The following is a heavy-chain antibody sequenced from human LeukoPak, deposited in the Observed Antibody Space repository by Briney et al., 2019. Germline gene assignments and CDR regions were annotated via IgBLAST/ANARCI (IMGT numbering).Heavy chain of an antibody. CDR3: ARGPPRHRRSYDISTGPKGRAGVYGMDV. D-gene: IGHD3-9*01. J-gene: IGHJ6*02. CDR2: INHSGST. V-gene: IGHV4-34*01. CDR1: GGSFSGYY. Sequence: PSETLSLTCAVYGGSFSGYYWSWIRQPPGKGLEWIGEINHSGSTNYNPSLKSRVTISVDTSKNQFSLKLSSVTAADTAVYYCARGPPRHRRSYDISTGPKGRAGVYGMDVWGQGTTVTVSS.